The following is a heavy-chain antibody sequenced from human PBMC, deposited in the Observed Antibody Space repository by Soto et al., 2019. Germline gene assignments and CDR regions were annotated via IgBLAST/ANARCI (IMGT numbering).Heavy chain of an antibody. V-gene: IGHV3-9*01. CDR2: ISWNSGSI. CDR1: GFTFDDYA. Sequence: DVQLVESGGGLVQPGRSLRLSCAASGFTFDDYAMHWVRQAPGKGLEWVSGISWNSGSIGYADSVKGRFTISRDNAKNSRYLQMNSLRAEDTALYYCAKDLTRRSGGSCYDYWGQGTLVTVSS. CDR3: AKDLTRRSGGSCYDY. D-gene: IGHD2-15*01. J-gene: IGHJ4*02.